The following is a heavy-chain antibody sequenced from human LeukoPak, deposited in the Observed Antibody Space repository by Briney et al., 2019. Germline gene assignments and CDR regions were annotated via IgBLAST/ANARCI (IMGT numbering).Heavy chain of an antibody. CDR2: INSDGSST. Sequence: GGSLRLSCAASGFTFSSYWMHWVRQAPGKGLLWVSRINSDGSSTSYADSVKGRFTISRDNAKNTLYLQMNSLRAEDTAVYYCARDQSIAVAGTRNPAGYWGQGTLVTVSS. CDR1: GFTFSSYW. CDR3: ARDQSIAVAGTRNPAGY. D-gene: IGHD6-19*01. J-gene: IGHJ4*02. V-gene: IGHV3-74*01.